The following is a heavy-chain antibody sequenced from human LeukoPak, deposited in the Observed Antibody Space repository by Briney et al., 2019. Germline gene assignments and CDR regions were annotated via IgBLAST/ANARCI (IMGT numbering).Heavy chain of an antibody. J-gene: IGHJ4*02. CDR1: GLTFNNYA. D-gene: IGHD3-3*01. Sequence: PGGSLRLSCAASGLTFNNYAISWVRQAPGKGLEWVSDISGSGDSTYYADSVKGRFTISRDSSKNTLYLQINSLRPEDTAVYYCAKRSYYDFWKDHYRPHFDQWGQGTLVTVSS. V-gene: IGHV3-23*01. CDR3: AKRSYYDFWKDHYRPHFDQ. CDR2: ISGSGDST.